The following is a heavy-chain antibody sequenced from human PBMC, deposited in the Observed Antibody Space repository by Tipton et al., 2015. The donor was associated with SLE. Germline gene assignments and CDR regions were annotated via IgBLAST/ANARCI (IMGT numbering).Heavy chain of an antibody. CDR2: IYYRGTT. CDR1: GGSLNSTLYY. J-gene: IGHJ4*02. D-gene: IGHD3-3*01. Sequence: TLSLTCTVSGGSLNSTLYYWGWIRQPPGKGLEWVGTIYYRGTTYYNPSLKSRLTLSIDTSKNQFSLKLSFVTAADTAFYYCARIEDFWSGRIDYWGQGTLITVSS. V-gene: IGHV4-39*07. CDR3: ARIEDFWSGRIDY.